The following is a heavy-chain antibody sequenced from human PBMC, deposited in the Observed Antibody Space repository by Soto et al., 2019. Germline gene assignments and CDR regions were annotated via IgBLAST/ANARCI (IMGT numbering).Heavy chain of an antibody. CDR1: GFTFTKHG. CDR2: ISYDGNKE. Sequence: GGFLRLSCEVSGFTFTKHGMHWVRQAPGKGLEWVAVISYDGNKEYFADSVKGRFTISRDNARSKLYLQMNSLRGDDTAVYYCVRDSFTNYSPYYYYAMDVWGQGTTVTVSS. J-gene: IGHJ6*02. V-gene: IGHV3-30*03. D-gene: IGHD4-4*01. CDR3: VRDSFTNYSPYYYYAMDV.